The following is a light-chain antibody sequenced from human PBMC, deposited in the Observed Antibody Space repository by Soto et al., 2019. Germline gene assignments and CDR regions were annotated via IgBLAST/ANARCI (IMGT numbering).Light chain of an antibody. CDR3: QQYGSSWWT. CDR2: GAS. Sequence: EIVLTQSPGTLSLSPGERATLSCRASQSVSSSYLAWYQQKPGQAPRLLIYGASSRATGIPDRFSGSGSGTDFTLTISRLEPEDFAVYYCQQYGSSWWTFGQG. CDR1: QSVSSSY. J-gene: IGKJ1*01. V-gene: IGKV3-20*01.